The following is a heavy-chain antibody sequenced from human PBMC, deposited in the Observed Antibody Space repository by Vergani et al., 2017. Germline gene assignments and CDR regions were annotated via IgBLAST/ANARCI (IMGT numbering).Heavy chain of an antibody. V-gene: IGHV4-34*01. CDR3: ARVVIFGKGDYYYYYMDV. Sequence: QVQLQQWGAGLLKPSETLSLTCAVYGGSFSGYYWSWIRQPPGKGLEWIGEINHSGSTNYNPSLKSRVTISVDTSKNQFSLKLSSVTAADTAVYYCARVVIFGKGDYYYYYMDVWGK. CDR2: INHSGST. J-gene: IGHJ6*03. CDR1: GGSFSGYY. D-gene: IGHD3/OR15-3a*01.